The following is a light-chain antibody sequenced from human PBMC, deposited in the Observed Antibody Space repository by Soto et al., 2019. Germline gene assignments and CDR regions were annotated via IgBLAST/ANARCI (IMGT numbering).Light chain of an antibody. V-gene: IGLV2-14*01. CDR3: TSYTTNSNWV. CDR1: SDIVNYNY. J-gene: IGLJ3*02. CDR2: EVI. Sequence: QSALTQPVSVSGSPGQSITISCTGTSDIVNYNYFSWYQQHPGKAPKLMIYEVINRPSGISNRFSGSKSGNTASLTISGLQAEDEADYYCTSYTTNSNWVFGGGTKLTVL.